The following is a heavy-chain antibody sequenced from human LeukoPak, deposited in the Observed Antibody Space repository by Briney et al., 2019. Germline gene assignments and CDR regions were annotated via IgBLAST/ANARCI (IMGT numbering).Heavy chain of an antibody. CDR2: INHSGST. D-gene: IGHD6-19*01. Sequence: SETLSLTCAVYGGSFSGYYWSWIRQPPGKGLEWIGEINHSGSTNYNPSLKSRVTISVDTSKNQFSLKLSSVTAADTAVYYCAGAGYSSGPFDYWGQGTLVTVSS. V-gene: IGHV4-34*01. J-gene: IGHJ4*02. CDR1: GGSFSGYY. CDR3: AGAGYSSGPFDY.